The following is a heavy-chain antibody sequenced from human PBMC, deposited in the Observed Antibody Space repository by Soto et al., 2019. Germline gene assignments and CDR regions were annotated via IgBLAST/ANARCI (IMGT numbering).Heavy chain of an antibody. CDR1: GFTFSNYW. Sequence: GGSLRLSCAASGFTFSNYWMTWVRQAPGKGLEWVANIKEDGSEKHYVDSVKGRFTISRDNVKNSLYLQMNSLRVEDTAVYFCSRDVVVGAKALNYWGQGALVTVSS. D-gene: IGHD2-15*01. CDR2: IKEDGSEK. V-gene: IGHV3-7*01. J-gene: IGHJ4*02. CDR3: SRDVVVGAKALNY.